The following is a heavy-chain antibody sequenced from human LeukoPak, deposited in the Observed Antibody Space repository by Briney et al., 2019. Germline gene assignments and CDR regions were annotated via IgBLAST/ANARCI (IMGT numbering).Heavy chain of an antibody. Sequence: SVKVSCKASGGTFSGYAISWVRQAPGQGLEWMGGIIPIFGTAHYAQTFQGSVTITADESTSTAYMELSSLRSEDTAVYYCALPNGAARPKPQLKFDYWGQGTLVTVSS. J-gene: IGHJ4*02. CDR3: ALPNGAARPKPQLKFDY. CDR2: IIPIFGTA. CDR1: GGTFSGYA. D-gene: IGHD6-6*01. V-gene: IGHV1-69*13.